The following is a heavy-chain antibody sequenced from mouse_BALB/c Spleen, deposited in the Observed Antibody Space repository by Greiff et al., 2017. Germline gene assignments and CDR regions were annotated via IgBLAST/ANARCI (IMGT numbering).Heavy chain of an antibody. CDR3: ARGGYSFDY. CDR2: INPSNGRT. J-gene: IGHJ2*01. D-gene: IGHD1-1*02. Sequence: VKLQQPGAELVKPGASVKLSCKASGYTFTSYWMHWVKQRPGQGLEWIGEINPSNGRTNYNEKFKSKATLTVDKSSSTAYMQLSSLTSEDSAVYYCARGGYSFDYWGQGTTLTVSS. CDR1: GYTFTSYW. V-gene: IGHV1S81*02.